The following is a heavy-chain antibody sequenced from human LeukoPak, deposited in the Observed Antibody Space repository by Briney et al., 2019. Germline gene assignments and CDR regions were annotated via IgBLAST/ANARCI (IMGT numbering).Heavy chain of an antibody. CDR1: GGSFSGYY. CDR2: INHSGST. CDR3: ARHFRAVADPFDY. J-gene: IGHJ4*02. V-gene: IGHV4-34*01. D-gene: IGHD6-19*01. Sequence: SETLSLTCAVYGGSFSGYYWSWIRQPPGKGLEWIGEINHSGSTNYNPSLKSRVTISVDTSKNQFSLKLSPVTAADTAVYYCARHFRAVADPFDYWGQGTLVTVSS.